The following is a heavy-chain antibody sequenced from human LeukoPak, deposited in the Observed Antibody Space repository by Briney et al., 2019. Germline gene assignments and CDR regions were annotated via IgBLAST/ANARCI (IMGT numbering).Heavy chain of an antibody. CDR3: AELGITMIGGV. CDR1: GFTFSSYE. J-gene: IGHJ6*04. Sequence: GGSLRLSCVVSGFTFSSYEMNWVRQAPGKGLEWVSYISSSGSTIYYADSVKGRFTISGDNAKNSLYLQMNSLRAEDTAVYYCAELGITMIGGVWGKGTTVTISS. D-gene: IGHD3-10*02. V-gene: IGHV3-48*03. CDR2: ISSSGSTI.